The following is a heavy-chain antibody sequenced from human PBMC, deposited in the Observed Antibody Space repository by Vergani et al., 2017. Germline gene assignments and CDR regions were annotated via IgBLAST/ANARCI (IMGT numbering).Heavy chain of an antibody. J-gene: IGHJ3*02. CDR3: ASDTVQLYAFDI. CDR2: IGTAGDT. D-gene: IGHD1-1*01. Sequence: EVQLVESGGGLVQPGGSLRLSCAASGFTFSSYDMHWVRQATGKGLEWVSAIGTAGDTYYPGSVKGRVTISRENAKNSLYLQMNSLRVGDTAVYYCASDTVQLYAFDIWGQGTMVTVSS. V-gene: IGHV3-13*04. CDR1: GFTFSSYD.